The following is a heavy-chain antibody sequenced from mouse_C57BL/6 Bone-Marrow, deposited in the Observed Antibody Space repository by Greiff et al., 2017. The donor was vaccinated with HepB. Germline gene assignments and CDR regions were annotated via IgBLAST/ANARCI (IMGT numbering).Heavy chain of an antibody. V-gene: IGHV7-3*01. CDR2: IRNKANGYTT. D-gene: IGHD1-1*01. CDR1: GFTFTDYY. CDR3: ARYRGYYYGSNFDY. Sequence: EVMLVESGGGLVQPGGSLSLSCAASGFTFTDYYMSWVRQPPGKALEWLGFIRNKANGYTTEYSASVKGRFTISRDNSQSILYLQMNALRAEDSATYYCARYRGYYYGSNFDYWGQGTTLTVSS. J-gene: IGHJ2*01.